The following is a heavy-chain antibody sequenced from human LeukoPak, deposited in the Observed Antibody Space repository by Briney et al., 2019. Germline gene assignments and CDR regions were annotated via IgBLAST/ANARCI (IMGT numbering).Heavy chain of an antibody. J-gene: IGHJ3*02. Sequence: PSETLSLTCTVSGGSISSYYWSWIRQPPGKGLEWIGYIYYSGSTNYNPSLKSRVTISVDTSKNQFSLKLSSVTAADTAVYYCATTCRITMIGGAYDIWGQGTVVTVSS. CDR2: IYYSGST. CDR3: ATTCRITMIGGAYDI. CDR1: GGSISSYY. V-gene: IGHV4-59*08. D-gene: IGHD3-10*01.